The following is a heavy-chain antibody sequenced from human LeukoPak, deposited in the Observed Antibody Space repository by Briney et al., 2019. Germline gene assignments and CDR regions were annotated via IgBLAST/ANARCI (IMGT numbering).Heavy chain of an antibody. CDR3: ARGGPPGYYYDYYMDV. V-gene: IGHV4-34*01. CDR1: GGSLSDYY. Sequence: SETLSLTCAVYGGSLSDYYWSWIRQPPGKGLEWIGEINHSGSTNFNPSLKSRVTISVDTSKNQFSLKMSSVTAADTAVYFCARGGPPGYYYDYYMDVWGKGTTVTISS. CDR2: INHSGST. J-gene: IGHJ6*03.